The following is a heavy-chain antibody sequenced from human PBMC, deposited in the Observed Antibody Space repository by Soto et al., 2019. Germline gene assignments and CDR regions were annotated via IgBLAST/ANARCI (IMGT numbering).Heavy chain of an antibody. D-gene: IGHD6-13*01. CDR3: AHRLPGPSGYDV. J-gene: IGHJ6*02. CDR1: GFSLTSGVVG. Sequence: QITLKESGPTLVKPTQTLTLTCTFSGFSLTSGVVGVGWIRQPPGEALEWLALIYWNDEQYYNPSLRNRLTSTGDTSKTQVVLTMTNQDPVDTATYFWAHRLPGPSGYDVWGQGTTVTFSS. CDR2: IYWNDEQ. V-gene: IGHV2-5*01.